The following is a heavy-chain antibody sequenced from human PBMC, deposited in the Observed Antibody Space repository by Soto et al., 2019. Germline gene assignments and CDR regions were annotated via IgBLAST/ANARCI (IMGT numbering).Heavy chain of an antibody. J-gene: IGHJ4*02. CDR3: ARCPSCGCFAF. CDR1: GYTFTTIF. D-gene: IGHD5-12*01. V-gene: IGHV1-3*01. Sequence: QVQLVQSGAEVKKPGASVKLSCKTSGYTFTTIFLHWLRQAPGQRLEWMGWINPANGVTMYSQKLLGRVSNTRDTSATAAYMELTSLTSDDTAVYYCARCPSCGCFAFWGQGTLVTVSS. CDR2: INPANGVT.